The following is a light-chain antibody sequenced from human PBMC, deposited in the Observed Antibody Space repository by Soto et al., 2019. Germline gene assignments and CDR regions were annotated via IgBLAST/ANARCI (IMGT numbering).Light chain of an antibody. V-gene: IGLV3-21*02. J-gene: IGLJ2*01. Sequence: SYDLTQPPSVTVAPGPTAPITCGGDRTGSKSVHWYQQKPGQVPVVVVSHDRDRPSGIPELFSGSNSGNTAALAISRVEAGDEAFYSCQVWDSYSDHGVFGGGTKLTVL. CDR3: QVWDSYSDHGV. CDR2: HDR. CDR1: RTGSKS.